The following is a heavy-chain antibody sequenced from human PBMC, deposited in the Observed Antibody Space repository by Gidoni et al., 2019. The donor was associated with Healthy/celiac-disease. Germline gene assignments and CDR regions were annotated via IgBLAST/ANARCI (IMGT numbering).Heavy chain of an antibody. CDR1: GSSFPTYW. D-gene: IGHD2-15*01. J-gene: IGHJ4*02. CDR3: ARFVGGYCSGGSCYSDY. Sequence: EVQLVQSGAEVKKPAASLKISCTGSGSSFPTYWIGRVRQMPGKGLEWMGISYPGDSDTRYSPSFQGQVTISAVKSISTAYLQWSSLKASDTAMYYCARFVGGYCSGGSCYSDYWGQGTLVTVSS. CDR2: SYPGDSDT. V-gene: IGHV5-51*01.